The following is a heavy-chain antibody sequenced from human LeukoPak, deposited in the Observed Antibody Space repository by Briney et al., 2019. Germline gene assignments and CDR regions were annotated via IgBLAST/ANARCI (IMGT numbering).Heavy chain of an antibody. J-gene: IGHJ4*02. Sequence: ETLSLTCAVYGGSFSGYYWSWIRQAQGKGLEWVSTISATGGSTYYADSVRGRFTISRDNSKNTMYLQMNSLRAEDTAVYYCAKDPTITTITSYWGQGTLVTVSS. CDR1: GGSFSGYY. CDR3: AKDPTITTITSY. D-gene: IGHD5-12*01. V-gene: IGHV3-23*01. CDR2: ISATGGST.